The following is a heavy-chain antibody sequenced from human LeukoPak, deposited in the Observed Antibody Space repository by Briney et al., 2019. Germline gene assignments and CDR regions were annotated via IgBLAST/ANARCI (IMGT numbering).Heavy chain of an antibody. D-gene: IGHD2-21*02. CDR2: ISSSSSYI. CDR3: ARDQLLMVVTAHIDAFDI. V-gene: IGHV3-21*01. J-gene: IGHJ3*02. Sequence: PGGSLRLSCAASGFTFSSYSMSWVRQAPGKGLERVSSISSSSSYIYYADSVKGRFTISRDNAKNSLHLQMNSLRAEDTAVYYCARDQLLMVVTAHIDAFDIWGQGTMVTVSS. CDR1: GFTFSSYS.